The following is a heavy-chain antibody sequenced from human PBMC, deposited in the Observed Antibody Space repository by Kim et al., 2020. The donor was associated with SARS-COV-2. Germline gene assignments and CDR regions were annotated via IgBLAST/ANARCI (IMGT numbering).Heavy chain of an antibody. Sequence: AQKFQGRVTITADESTSTAYMELSSLRSEDTAVYYCARSILFYYYYGMDVWGQGTTVTVSS. V-gene: IGHV1-69*01. J-gene: IGHJ6*02. D-gene: IGHD2-15*01. CDR3: ARSILFYYYYGMDV.